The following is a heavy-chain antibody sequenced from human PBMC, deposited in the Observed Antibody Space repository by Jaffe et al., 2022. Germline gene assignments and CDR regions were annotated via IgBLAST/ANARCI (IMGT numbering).Heavy chain of an antibody. CDR1: GFSLSTSGMC. Sequence: QVTLRESGPALVKPTQTLTLTCTFSGFSLSTSGMCVSWVRQPPGKALEWLALIDWDDDKYYSTSLKTRLTISKDTSKNQVVLTMTNMDPVDTATYYCARSRHYYDSSGSYWAPFDYWGQGTLVTVSS. CDR3: ARSRHYYDSSGSYWAPFDY. D-gene: IGHD3-22*01. V-gene: IGHV2-70*20. J-gene: IGHJ4*02. CDR2: IDWDDDK.